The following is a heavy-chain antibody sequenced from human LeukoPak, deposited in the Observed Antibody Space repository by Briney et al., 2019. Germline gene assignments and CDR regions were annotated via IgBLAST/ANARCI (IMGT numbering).Heavy chain of an antibody. Sequence: SETLSLTCTVSGGSISSYYWSWIRQPPGKGLEWIGYIYYSGSTNYNPSLKSRVTISVDTSKDHFSLKLSSVTAADTAVYYCARGIXMIPYXXDYWGQGTLVTVSS. V-gene: IGHV4-59*01. J-gene: IGHJ4*02. CDR1: GGSISSYY. CDR3: ARGIXMIPYXXDY. CDR2: IYYSGST. D-gene: IGHD3-22*01.